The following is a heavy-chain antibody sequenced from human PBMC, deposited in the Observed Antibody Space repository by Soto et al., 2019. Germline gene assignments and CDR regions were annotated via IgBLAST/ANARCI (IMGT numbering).Heavy chain of an antibody. CDR3: AAVDYGDYVYYYYGMDV. CDR1: GFTFTSSA. D-gene: IGHD4-17*01. V-gene: IGHV1-58*01. Sequence: ASVKVSCKASGFTFTSSALQWVRQARGQRLERIGWIVVGSGNTNYAQKFQERVTITRDMSTSTAYMELSSLRSEDTAVYYCAAVDYGDYVYYYYGMDVWGQGTTVTVSS. CDR2: IVVGSGNT. J-gene: IGHJ6*02.